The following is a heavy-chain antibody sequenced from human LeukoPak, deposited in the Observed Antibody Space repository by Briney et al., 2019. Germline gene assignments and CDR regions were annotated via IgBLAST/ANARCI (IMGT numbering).Heavy chain of an antibody. CDR1: GFSLTTSGVG. CDR2: INWDDQK. J-gene: IGHJ5*02. Sequence: VSGPTLVYPTQTLTLTCTFSGFSLTTSGVGVGWIRQPPGKALEWLALINWDDQKVYSPSLQSRLSITKDTSKNQVVLTMTNVDPVDTATYYCAHRRDSSGYQYRYWFAPWGQGTLVTVSS. CDR3: AHRRDSSGYQYRYWFAP. D-gene: IGHD3-22*01. V-gene: IGHV2-5*02.